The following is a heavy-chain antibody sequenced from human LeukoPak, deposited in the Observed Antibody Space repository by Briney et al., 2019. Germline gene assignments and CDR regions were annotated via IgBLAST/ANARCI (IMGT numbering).Heavy chain of an antibody. J-gene: IGHJ4*02. CDR2: ISYDGGDK. Sequence: GGSLRLSCAASGFSLRNYAMHWVRQSPGKGLEWVALISYDGGDKYYAESMKGRITISRDNAENTLYLQMNNLRPDDTAFYFCVKEGVEYSYSYGDYWGQGTLVTVSS. D-gene: IGHD3-16*01. CDR1: GFSLRNYA. CDR3: VKEGVEYSYSYGDY. V-gene: IGHV3-30*01.